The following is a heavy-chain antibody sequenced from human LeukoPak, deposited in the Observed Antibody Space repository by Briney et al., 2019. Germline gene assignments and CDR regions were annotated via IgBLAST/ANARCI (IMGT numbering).Heavy chain of an antibody. V-gene: IGHV4-34*01. J-gene: IGHJ4*02. Sequence: SETLSLTCAVYGGSFSGYYWSWIRQPPGKGLEWIGEINHSGSTNYNPSLKSRVTISVDTSKNQFSLKLSSVTAADTAVYYCASLDDHWGSGCHWGQGTLVTVSS. CDR3: ASLDDHWGSGCH. CDR2: INHSGST. CDR1: GGSFSGYY. D-gene: IGHD7-27*01.